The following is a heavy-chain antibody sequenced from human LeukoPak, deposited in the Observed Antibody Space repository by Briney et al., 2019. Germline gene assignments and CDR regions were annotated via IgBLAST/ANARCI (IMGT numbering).Heavy chain of an antibody. D-gene: IGHD6-19*01. CDR1: GFTFGGYA. Sequence: PGGSLRLSCTASGFTFGGYAMSWVRQAPGKGLEWVGFIRSKAYGGTAEYAASVKGRFTISRDDSKSIAYLQMNSLKTEDTAVYYCTRAPGWTDYYYMDVWGKGTTVTVSS. CDR3: TRAPGWTDYYYMDV. CDR2: IRSKAYGGTA. V-gene: IGHV3-49*04. J-gene: IGHJ6*03.